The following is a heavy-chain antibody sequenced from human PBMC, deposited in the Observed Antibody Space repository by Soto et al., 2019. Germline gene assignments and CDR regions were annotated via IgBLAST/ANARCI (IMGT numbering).Heavy chain of an antibody. CDR1: GGSVSSISNF. V-gene: IGHV4-39*01. Sequence: PSETLSLTCTVSGGSVSSISNFWGWIRQPPGKGLEFIGIIYYSGSTYYNPSLKSRVTISVDASKNQFSLKMSSVTAADTAVYVCARLGGYCSSTSCYPFDCWGQGTLVTVSS. D-gene: IGHD2-2*01. CDR2: IYYSGST. CDR3: ARLGGYCSSTSCYPFDC. J-gene: IGHJ4*02.